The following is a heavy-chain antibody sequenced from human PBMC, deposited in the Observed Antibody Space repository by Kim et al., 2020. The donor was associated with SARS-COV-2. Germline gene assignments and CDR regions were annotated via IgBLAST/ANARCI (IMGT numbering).Heavy chain of an antibody. V-gene: IGHV4-39*07. CDR2: AYHRGTT. D-gene: IGHD1-1*01. J-gene: IGHJ4*01. CDR3: ARDLKMSTNPSPFAY. Sequence: SETLSLTCTVSGGSISSSSFYWGWIRQPPGKGLQWIGSAYHRGTTYYNPSLKSRVTISIDTSKNQFSLKLTSVTAADTAVYYCARDLKMSTNPSPFAYWG. CDR1: GGSISSSSFY.